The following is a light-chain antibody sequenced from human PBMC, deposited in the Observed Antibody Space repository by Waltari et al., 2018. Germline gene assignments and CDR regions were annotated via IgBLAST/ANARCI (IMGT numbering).Light chain of an antibody. J-gene: IGLJ3*02. CDR3: AAWDDSLSGRV. Sequence: QSLLTQPPSASGNPGQRVTISCCGSSSNIGSNYLYWYQPLPAAAPKLLIYRNNQRPCGVPARFSGSMSGTSASLPISGLRSEDEADYYCAAWDDSLSGRVFGGGTKLTVL. CDR1: SSNIGSNY. CDR2: RNN. V-gene: IGLV1-47*01.